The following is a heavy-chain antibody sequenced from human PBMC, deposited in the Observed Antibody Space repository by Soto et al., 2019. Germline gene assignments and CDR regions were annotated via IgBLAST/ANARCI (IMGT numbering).Heavy chain of an antibody. CDR2: IYYSGST. D-gene: IGHD6-19*01. CDR3: ARVRKAVAPDAFDI. Sequence: SETLSLTCTVSGGSISSYYWSWIRQPPGKGLEWIGYIYYSGSTNHNPSLKSRVTISVDTSKNQFSLKLSSVTAADTAVYYCARVRKAVAPDAFDIWGQGTMVTVSS. J-gene: IGHJ3*02. V-gene: IGHV4-59*01. CDR1: GGSISSYY.